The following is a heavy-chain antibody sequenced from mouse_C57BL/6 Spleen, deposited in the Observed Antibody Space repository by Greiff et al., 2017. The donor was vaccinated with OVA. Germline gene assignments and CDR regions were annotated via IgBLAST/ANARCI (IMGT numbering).Heavy chain of an antibody. CDR1: GFSLSTFGMG. J-gene: IGHJ3*01. CDR3: SRREDDYDMAY. Sequence: QVTLKVSGPGILQPSQTLSLTCSFSGFSLSTFGMGVGWIRQPSGKGLEWLAHIWWDDDKYYNPALKSWLTISKDTSKNPVFLKIANVDTASTATNYLSRREDDYDMAYWGQGTLVTVSA. CDR2: IWWDDDK. V-gene: IGHV8-8*01. D-gene: IGHD2-4*01.